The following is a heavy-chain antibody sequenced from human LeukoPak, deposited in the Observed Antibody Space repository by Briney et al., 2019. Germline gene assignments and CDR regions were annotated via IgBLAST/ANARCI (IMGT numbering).Heavy chain of an antibody. CDR1: GYSISSGYY. V-gene: IGHV4-38-2*01. Sequence: PSETLPLTCAVSGYSISSGYYWGWIRQPPGKGLEWIGSIYHSGSTYYNPSLKSRVTISVDTSKNQFSLKLSSVTAADTAVYYCARLLYCSSTSCYSYWYFDLWGRGTLVTVSS. D-gene: IGHD2-2*01. CDR2: IYHSGST. CDR3: ARLLYCSSTSCYSYWYFDL. J-gene: IGHJ2*01.